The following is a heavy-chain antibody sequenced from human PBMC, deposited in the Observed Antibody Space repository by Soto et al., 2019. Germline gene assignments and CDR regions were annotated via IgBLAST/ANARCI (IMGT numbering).Heavy chain of an antibody. V-gene: IGHV4-59*01. Sequence: QVQLQESGPGLVKPSETLSLTCTVSGGPISSYHWSWMRQTPGKGMEWIGYIHYSGSTNYNPSLSRRVTITVDTSRNQFSMSLRSVTAAETAVYYCTGDRNNRVWYKYWGQGTLVTVSS. CDR3: TGDRNNRVWYKY. J-gene: IGHJ4*02. CDR2: IHYSGST. CDR1: GGPISSYH. D-gene: IGHD6-19*01.